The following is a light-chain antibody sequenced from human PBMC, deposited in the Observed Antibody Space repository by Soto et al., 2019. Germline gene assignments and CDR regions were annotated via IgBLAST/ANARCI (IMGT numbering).Light chain of an antibody. V-gene: IGLV2-14*01. CDR2: DGT. CDR1: SSDIGGYNY. Sequence: QSALTQPASVSGSPGQSITISCTGTSSDIGGYNYVSWYQQHPGKVPKLMIYDGTNRPSGVSNRFSGSKSGDTASLTISDLQAEDEADYCCSSYATSSPYVFGTGTKLTVL. CDR3: SSYATSSPYV. J-gene: IGLJ1*01.